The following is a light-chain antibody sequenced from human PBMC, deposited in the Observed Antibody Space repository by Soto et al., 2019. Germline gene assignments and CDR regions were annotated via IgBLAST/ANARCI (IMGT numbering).Light chain of an antibody. CDR1: SSDIGAYHY. CDR2: AVN. CDR3: NSYTNSDTVI. V-gene: IGLV2-14*01. J-gene: IGLJ2*01. Sequence: QSVLTQAASVSGSPGQSITISCTGTSSDIGAYHYVSWYQQRPGKAAKVLIYAVNNRPSGISDRFSGSKSGNTASLTISGLQAEDEAVYYCNSYTNSDTVIFGGGTQLTVL.